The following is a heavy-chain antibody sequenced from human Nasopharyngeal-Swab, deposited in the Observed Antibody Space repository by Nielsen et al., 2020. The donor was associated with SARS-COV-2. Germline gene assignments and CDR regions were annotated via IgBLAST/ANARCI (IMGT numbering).Heavy chain of an antibody. J-gene: IGHJ4*02. CDR1: GFTFSSYW. CDR2: IKQDGSEK. D-gene: IGHD3-22*01. V-gene: IGHV3-7*01. CDR3: ARDRPYDSREDDY. Sequence: GESLKISCAASGFTFSSYWMSWVRQASGKGLEWVANIKQDGSEKYYADSVKGRFTISRDNSKNTLYLQMNSLRAEDTAVYYCARDRPYDSREDDYWGQGTLVTVSS.